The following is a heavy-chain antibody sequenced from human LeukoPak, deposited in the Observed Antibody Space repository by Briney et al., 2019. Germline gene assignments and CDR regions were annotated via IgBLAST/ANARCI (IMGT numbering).Heavy chain of an antibody. CDR1: GYTFTGYY. CDR3: ARDVGRIAARVRNWFDP. CDR2: INPNSGGT. Sequence: ASVKVSCKASGYTFTGYYMHWVRQAPGQGLEGMGWINPNSGGTNYAQKFQGRVTMTRDTSISTAYMELSRLRSDDTAVYYCARDVGRIAARVRNWFDPWGQGTLVTVSS. J-gene: IGHJ5*02. V-gene: IGHV1-2*02. D-gene: IGHD6-6*01.